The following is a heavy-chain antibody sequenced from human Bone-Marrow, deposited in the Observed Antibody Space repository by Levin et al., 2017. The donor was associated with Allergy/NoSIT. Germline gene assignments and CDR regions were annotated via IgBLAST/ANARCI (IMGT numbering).Heavy chain of an antibody. J-gene: IGHJ6*04. D-gene: IGHD3-16*01. Sequence: SETLSLTCTVSGGSISSSNYYWGWLRPPPGEGPEWIGSLYYSGSNYYNPSLKSRVTISVDTSKTQVPLTPSPVTAADTAVYYCARNGMVSFGGIGVSGVIDVWGKGTMVSVSS. CDR1: GGSISSSNYY. CDR2: LYYSGSN. V-gene: IGHV4-39*01. CDR3: ARNGMVSFGGIGVSGVIDV.